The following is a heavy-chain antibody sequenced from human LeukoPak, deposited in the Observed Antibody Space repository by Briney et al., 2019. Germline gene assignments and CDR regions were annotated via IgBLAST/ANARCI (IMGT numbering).Heavy chain of an antibody. CDR2: ISSSGSTI. D-gene: IGHD5-18*01. CDR1: GFTFSSYE. J-gene: IGHJ4*02. CDR3: ARDRVRIQLWPTFDY. V-gene: IGHV3-48*03. Sequence: GSLRLSCAASGFTFSSYEMNWVRQAPGKGLEWVSYISSSGSTIYYADSVKGRFTISRDNAKNSLYLQMYSLRAEDTAVYYCARDRVRIQLWPTFDYWGQGTLVTVSS.